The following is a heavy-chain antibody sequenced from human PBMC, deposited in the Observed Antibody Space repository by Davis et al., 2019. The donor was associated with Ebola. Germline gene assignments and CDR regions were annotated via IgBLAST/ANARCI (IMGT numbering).Heavy chain of an antibody. CDR3: ARGRMGATRWFDP. CDR2: IIPILGIA. D-gene: IGHD1-26*01. CDR1: GYTFTSYA. J-gene: IGHJ5*02. Sequence: AASVKVSCKASGYTFTSYAMHWVRQAPGQGLEWMGRIIPILGIANYAQKFQGRVTITADESTSTAYMELSSLRSEDTAVYYCARGRMGATRWFDPWGQGTLVTVSS. V-gene: IGHV1-69*04.